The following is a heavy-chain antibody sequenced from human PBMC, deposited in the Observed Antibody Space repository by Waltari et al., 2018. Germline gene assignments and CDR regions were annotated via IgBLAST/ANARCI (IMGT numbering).Heavy chain of an antibody. V-gene: IGHV1-2*02. CDR2: INPNSGGT. CDR1: GYTFTGYY. J-gene: IGHJ4*02. D-gene: IGHD3-22*01. Sequence: QVQLVQSGAEVKKPGASVKVSCKASGYTFTGYYMHWVRQAPGQGLEWMGWINPNSGGTNYAQKFQGRVTRTRDTSISTAYMELSRLRSDDTAVYYCARDYYDSSGYYDFDYWGQGTLVTVSS. CDR3: ARDYYDSSGYYDFDY.